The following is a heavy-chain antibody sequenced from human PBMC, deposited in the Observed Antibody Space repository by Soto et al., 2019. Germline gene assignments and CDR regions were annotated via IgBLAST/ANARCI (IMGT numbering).Heavy chain of an antibody. Sequence: EVQLLESGGGLVQPGGSLRLSCAASGFTFSSYAMSWVRQAPGKGLEWVSAISGSGGSTYYADSVKGRFTISRDNPKNTLYLQMNSLRAEDTAVYYCAKGRQLVFVLGYWGQGTLVTVSS. J-gene: IGHJ4*02. CDR2: ISGSGGST. CDR3: AKGRQLVFVLGY. D-gene: IGHD6-6*01. V-gene: IGHV3-23*01. CDR1: GFTFSSYA.